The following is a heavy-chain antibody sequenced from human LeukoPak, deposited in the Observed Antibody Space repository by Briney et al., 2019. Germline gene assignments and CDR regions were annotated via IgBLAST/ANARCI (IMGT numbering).Heavy chain of an antibody. CDR1: GGSISSYY. CDR3: ARVTGYMIEDYFDY. V-gene: IGHV4-59*01. Sequence: PSETLSLTCTVSGGSISSYYWSWIRQPPGKGLEWIGYIYYSGSTNYNPSLKSRVTISVDTSKNQFSLKLRSVTAADTAVYYCARVTGYMIEDYFDYWGQGTLVTVSS. CDR2: IYYSGST. D-gene: IGHD3-22*01. J-gene: IGHJ4*02.